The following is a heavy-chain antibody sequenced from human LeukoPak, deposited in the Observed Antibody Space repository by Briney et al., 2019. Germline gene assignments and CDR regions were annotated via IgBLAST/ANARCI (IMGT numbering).Heavy chain of an antibody. CDR3: ARENRYQLLSFDY. J-gene: IGHJ4*02. V-gene: IGHV4-34*01. D-gene: IGHD2-2*01. Sequence: PSETLSLTCAVYGGSFSGYYWSWIRQPPGKGLEWSGEINHSGSTNYNPSRKSRVTISVDTSKNQFSLKLSSVTAADTAVYYCARENRYQLLSFDYWGQGTLVTVSS. CDR1: GGSFSGYY. CDR2: INHSGST.